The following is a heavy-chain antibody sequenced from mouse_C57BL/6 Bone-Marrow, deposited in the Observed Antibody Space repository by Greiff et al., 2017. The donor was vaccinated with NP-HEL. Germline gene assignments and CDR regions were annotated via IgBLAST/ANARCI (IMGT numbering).Heavy chain of an antibody. CDR2: IDPANGNT. CDR3: AHYYDYEGYAMDY. CDR1: GFNIKNTY. J-gene: IGHJ4*01. V-gene: IGHV14-3*01. Sequence: EVKLQESVAELVRPGASVKLSCTASGFNIKNTYMHWVKQRPEQGLEWIGRIDPANGNTKYAPKFQGKATITADTSSNTAYLQLSSLTSEDTAIYYCAHYYDYEGYAMDYWGQGTSVTVSS. D-gene: IGHD2-4*01.